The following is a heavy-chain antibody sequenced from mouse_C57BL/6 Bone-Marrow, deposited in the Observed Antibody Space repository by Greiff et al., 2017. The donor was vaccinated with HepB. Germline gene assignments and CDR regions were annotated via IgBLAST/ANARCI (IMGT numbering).Heavy chain of an antibody. J-gene: IGHJ1*03. Sequence: DVMLVESGGGLVQPGGSLKLSCAASGFTFSDYYMYWVRQTPEKRLEWVAYISNGGGSTYYPDTVKGRFTISRDNAKNTLYLQMSRLKSEDTAMYYCARRYYYGSSYGYFDVWGTGTTVTVSS. CDR2: ISNGGGST. CDR1: GFTFSDYY. D-gene: IGHD1-1*01. CDR3: ARRYYYGSSYGYFDV. V-gene: IGHV5-12*01.